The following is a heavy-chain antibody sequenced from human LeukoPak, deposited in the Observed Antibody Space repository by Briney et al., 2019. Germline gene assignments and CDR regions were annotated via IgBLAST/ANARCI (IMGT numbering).Heavy chain of an antibody. J-gene: IGHJ4*02. Sequence: ASVKVSCKASGYTFTSYDINWVRQATGQGLEWMGWMNPNSGNTGYAQKFRGRVTMTRNTSISTAYMELSSLRSEDTAVYYCARAGPYDILTGYSPIDYWGQGTLVTVSS. CDR2: MNPNSGNT. D-gene: IGHD3-9*01. CDR1: GYTFTSYD. CDR3: ARAGPYDILTGYSPIDY. V-gene: IGHV1-8*01.